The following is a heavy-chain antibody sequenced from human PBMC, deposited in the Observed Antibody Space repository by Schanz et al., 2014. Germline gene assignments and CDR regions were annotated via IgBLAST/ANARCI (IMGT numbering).Heavy chain of an antibody. CDR2: IVGSGDST. D-gene: IGHD3-10*01. V-gene: IGHV3-23*04. Sequence: EVQLVESGGGLVQPGGSLRLSCAASGFTFSSYAMSWVRQAPGKGLEWVSHIVGSGDSTYYADSVKGRFTISRDNSKNTLYLQLNSLTAEDTAVYYCAKDDVWASGSYYDYWGQGTLVTVSS. J-gene: IGHJ4*02. CDR1: GFTFSSYA. CDR3: AKDDVWASGSYYDY.